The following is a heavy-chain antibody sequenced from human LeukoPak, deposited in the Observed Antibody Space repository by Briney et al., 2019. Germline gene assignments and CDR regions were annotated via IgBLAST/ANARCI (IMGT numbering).Heavy chain of an antibody. D-gene: IGHD1-20*01. CDR1: GYSISSGYY. V-gene: IGHV4-38-2*01. CDR2: IYHSGST. Sequence: SETLSLTCAVSGYSISSGYYWGWIRQPPGKGLEWIGSIYHSGSTYYNPSLKSRVTISVDTSKNQFSLKLSSVTAADTAVYYCARRDVNWNDEGYNWFDPWGQGTLVTVSS. CDR3: ARRDVNWNDEGYNWFDP. J-gene: IGHJ5*02.